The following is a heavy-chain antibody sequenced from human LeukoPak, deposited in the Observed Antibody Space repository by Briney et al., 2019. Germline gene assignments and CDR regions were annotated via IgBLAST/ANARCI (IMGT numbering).Heavy chain of an antibody. CDR2: INPNSGGT. D-gene: IGHD3-10*01. Sequence: ASVKVSCKASGYTFTGYYMHWVRQAPGQGLEWMGWINPNSGGTNYAQKFQGRVTMTRDTSISTAYMELSRLGSDDTAVDYCARGSYVLLWFGERQSDWFDPWGQGTLVTVSS. CDR3: ARGSYVLLWFGERQSDWFDP. CDR1: GYTFTGYY. V-gene: IGHV1-2*02. J-gene: IGHJ5*02.